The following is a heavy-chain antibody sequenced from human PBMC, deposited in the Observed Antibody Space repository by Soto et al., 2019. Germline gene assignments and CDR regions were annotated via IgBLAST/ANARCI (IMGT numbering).Heavy chain of an antibody. CDR1: GFTFSNYG. J-gene: IGHJ4*01. CDR3: AKDEGRYTYGLRDC. V-gene: IGHV3-33*06. D-gene: IGHD5-18*01. Sequence: VQLVESGGGVVQPGRSLRLSCAASGFTFSNYGMHWVRQAPGKGLEWVAVIWYDGSYKYYADSVKGRFTISRDNSRTTLHLQMNSLRAEDTAVYYCAKDEGRYTYGLRDCLGHGTLVTVSS. CDR2: IWYDGSYK.